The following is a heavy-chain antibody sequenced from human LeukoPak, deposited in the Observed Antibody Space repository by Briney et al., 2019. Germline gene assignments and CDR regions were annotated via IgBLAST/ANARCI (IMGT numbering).Heavy chain of an antibody. CDR1: GFTFSTSS. J-gene: IGHJ2*01. CDR3: ARAPSGENYFPWYFDL. CDR2: ITRQSTYI. V-gene: IGHV3-21*01. Sequence: AGSLRLSCAASGFTFSTSSLNWVRQAPGKGLEWVSSITRQSTYIYYADSMKGRFTISRDSAKNSLYLQTNSLRADDTAVYYCARAPSGENYFPWYFDLWGRGTLVTVSS. D-gene: IGHD2/OR15-2a*01.